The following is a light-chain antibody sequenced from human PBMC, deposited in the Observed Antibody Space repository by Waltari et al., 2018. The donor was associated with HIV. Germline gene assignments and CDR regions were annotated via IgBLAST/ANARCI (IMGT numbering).Light chain of an antibody. V-gene: IGLV2-14*01. J-gene: IGLJ3*02. CDR3: SSYTSSSTV. CDR1: SSDVGGYKY. Sequence: QSALTQPASVSGSPGQSITISCTGTSSDVGGYKYVSWYQQNQGKAPKLMIYEVSNRPSGVSIRFSGSNSGNPASLTISGLQAEDEADYYCSSYTSSSTVFGGGTKLTVL. CDR2: EVS.